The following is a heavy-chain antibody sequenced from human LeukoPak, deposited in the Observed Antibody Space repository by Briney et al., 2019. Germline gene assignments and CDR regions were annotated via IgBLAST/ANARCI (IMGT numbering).Heavy chain of an antibody. CDR3: ARGQRPQYTSTWDNWFDP. CDR1: GFPFSSYE. J-gene: IGHJ5*02. CDR2: ISSSGNKI. V-gene: IGHV3-48*03. Sequence: GGSLRLSCAASGFPFSSYEMNWVRQAPGKGLQWVSYISSSGNKIYYAASVKGRFTISRDNAKNSLYLQIDSLRAEDTAVYYCARGQRPQYTSTWDNWFDPWGQGTQVTVSS. D-gene: IGHD2-2*01.